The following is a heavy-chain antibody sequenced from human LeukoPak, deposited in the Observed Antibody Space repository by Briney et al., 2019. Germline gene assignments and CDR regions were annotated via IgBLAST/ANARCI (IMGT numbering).Heavy chain of an antibody. CDR1: GFTFSSYG. CDR3: ANAGYSSGWFVDY. J-gene: IGHJ4*02. Sequence: GGSLRLSCAASGFTFSSYGMHWDRQAPGKGLEWVAVISYDGSNKYYADSVKGRFTISRDNSKNTLYLQMNSLRAEDTAVYYCANAGYSSGWFVDYWGQGTLVTVSS. CDR2: ISYDGSNK. V-gene: IGHV3-30*18. D-gene: IGHD6-19*01.